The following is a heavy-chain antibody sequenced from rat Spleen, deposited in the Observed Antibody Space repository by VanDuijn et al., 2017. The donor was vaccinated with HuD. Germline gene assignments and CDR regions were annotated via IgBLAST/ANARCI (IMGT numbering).Heavy chain of an antibody. CDR3: VRQDTSGYSNWFTY. D-gene: IGHD4-3*01. V-gene: IGHV5-25*01. J-gene: IGHJ1*01. CDR1: GFTFSNFD. CDR2: ISPSGVT. Sequence: EVQLVESGGGLMQPGRSLKLSCAVSGFTFSNFDMAWVRQAPTKGLEWVASISPSGVTYYRDSVKGRFTVSRENAKSTLYFLMDSLRSEDTATYFCVRQDTSGYSNWFTYWGPGTMVTVSS.